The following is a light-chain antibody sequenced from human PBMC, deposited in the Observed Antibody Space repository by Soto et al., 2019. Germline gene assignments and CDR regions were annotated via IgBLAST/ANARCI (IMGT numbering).Light chain of an antibody. CDR1: QSISNY. V-gene: IGKV3-11*01. J-gene: IGKJ2*01. CDR3: QQRSNWPPYT. CDR2: DAS. Sequence: EIVLTQSPATLSLSPGERATLSCRASQSISNYLAWYQQRPGQAPRLLIYDASNRATGIPARFSGSGSGTDFTLTISSLEPEDLAIYYCQQRSNWPPYTFGQGTKLEIK.